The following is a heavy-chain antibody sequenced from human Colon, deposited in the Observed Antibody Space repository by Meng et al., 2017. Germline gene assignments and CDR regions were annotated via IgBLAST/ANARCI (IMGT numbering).Heavy chain of an antibody. CDR1: GGPFSSYA. CDR3: ARNYYGSGSYSDYYGMDV. Sequence: SVKVSCKASGGPFSSYAYSWVRQAPGQGVEWMGGIIPIFGAPNYAQKFQDRVTITADDSTTTVYMELSSLRSADTAVYYCARNYYGSGSYSDYYGMDVWGQGTAVTVSS. V-gene: IGHV1-69*13. J-gene: IGHJ6*02. CDR2: IIPIFGAP. D-gene: IGHD3-10*01.